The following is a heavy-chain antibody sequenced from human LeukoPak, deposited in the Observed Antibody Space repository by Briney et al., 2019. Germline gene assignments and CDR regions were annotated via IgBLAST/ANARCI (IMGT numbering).Heavy chain of an antibody. CDR2: ISYDSTNK. CDR1: GFTFSSSD. J-gene: IGHJ4*02. CDR3: AKASSNYFYYFEY. D-gene: IGHD2/OR15-2a*01. Sequence: GGPLRLSCAASGFTFSSSDMHWVREAPGKALEWVAVISYDSTNKYYADSVKGRFNLSRDNSKNTLYLQTNTLRDEDTAVYYCAKASSNYFYYFEYWGQGTLVTVSS. V-gene: IGHV3-30*18.